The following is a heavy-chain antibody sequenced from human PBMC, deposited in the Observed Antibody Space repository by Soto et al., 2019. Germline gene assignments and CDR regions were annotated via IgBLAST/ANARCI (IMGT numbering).Heavy chain of an antibody. CDR3: ARGVRYYSSEKPANFDY. CDR2: ISVSSTYA. D-gene: IGHD3-10*01. J-gene: IGHJ4*02. Sequence: QVQLLEAGGGLVKPGGSLRLSCAASGFTFSDYYMSRIRQAPGKGLECVAYISVSSTYANSADSVEGRFTISRDNAENSLFLQMNSLRADDTAVYYCARGVRYYSSEKPANFDYWGQGALVTVSS. V-gene: IGHV3-11*05. CDR1: GFTFSDYY.